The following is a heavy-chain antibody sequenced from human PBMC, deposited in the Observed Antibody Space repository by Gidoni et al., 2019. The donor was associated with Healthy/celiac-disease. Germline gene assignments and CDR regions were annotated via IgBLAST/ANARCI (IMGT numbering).Heavy chain of an antibody. J-gene: IGHJ4*02. CDR3: AHTPTALYCSGGSCYSEYYFDY. Sequence: QITLKESGPTLVKPTQTLTLTCTFSGFSLSTRRLGVGWIRQPPGKALEWLALIYWNDDKRYSPSRKSRLTITKDTSKNQVVLTLTNMDPVDTATYYCAHTPTALYCSGGSCYSEYYFDYWGQGTLVTVSS. CDR1: GFSLSTRRLG. V-gene: IGHV2-5*01. D-gene: IGHD2-15*01. CDR2: IYWNDDK.